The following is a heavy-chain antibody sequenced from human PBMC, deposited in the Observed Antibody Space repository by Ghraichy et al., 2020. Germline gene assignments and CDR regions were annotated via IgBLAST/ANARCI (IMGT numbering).Heavy chain of an antibody. V-gene: IGHV1-69*13. D-gene: IGHD2-2*01. CDR2: IIPIFGTA. Sequence: SVKVSCKASGGTFSSYAISWVRQAPGQGLEWMGGIIPIFGTANYVQKFQGRVTITADESTSTAYMELSSLRSEDTAVYYCAREAPVGYCSSTSCPYRVFGWFDPWGQGTLVTVSS. CDR1: GGTFSSYA. CDR3: AREAPVGYCSSTSCPYRVFGWFDP. J-gene: IGHJ5*02.